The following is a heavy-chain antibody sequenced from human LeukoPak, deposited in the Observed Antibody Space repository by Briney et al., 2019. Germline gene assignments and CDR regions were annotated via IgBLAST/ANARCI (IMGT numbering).Heavy chain of an antibody. Sequence: SETLSLTCTVSGGSISSSSYYWGWIRQPPGKGLEWIGSIYYSGSTYYNPSLKSRVTISVDTSKNQFSLKLSSVTAADTAVYYCARDPATMVVPGPLNWFDPWGQGTLVTVSS. J-gene: IGHJ5*02. V-gene: IGHV4-39*02. CDR2: IYYSGST. CDR3: ARDPATMVVPGPLNWFDP. CDR1: GGSISSSSYY. D-gene: IGHD4-23*01.